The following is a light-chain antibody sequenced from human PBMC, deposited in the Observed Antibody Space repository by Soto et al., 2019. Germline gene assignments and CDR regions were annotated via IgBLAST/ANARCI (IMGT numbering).Light chain of an antibody. V-gene: IGLV1-51*01. CDR2: DNN. Sequence: QSALTQPPSVSAAPGQKVTISCSGSSSNIGNNYVSWYQQLPGTAPKLLIYDNNKRPSGIPDRFSGSKSGTSATLGITGLQTGDEADYYCGTWDSSLSAVFGGGTKLNVL. CDR3: GTWDSSLSAV. CDR1: SSNIGNNY. J-gene: IGLJ2*01.